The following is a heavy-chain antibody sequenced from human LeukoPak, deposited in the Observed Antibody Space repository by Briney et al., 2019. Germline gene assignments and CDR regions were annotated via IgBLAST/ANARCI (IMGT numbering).Heavy chain of an antibody. V-gene: IGHV4-59*01. CDR3: ARARYGFWSGYYDY. CDR2: IYYSGST. J-gene: IGHJ4*02. Sequence: PSETLSLTCTVSGGSISSYYWSWIRQPPGKGLEWIGYIYYSGSTNYNPSLKSRVTISVDTSKNQFSLKLSSVTAADTAVYYCARARYGFWSGYYDYWGQGTLVTVSS. CDR1: GGSISSYY. D-gene: IGHD3-3*01.